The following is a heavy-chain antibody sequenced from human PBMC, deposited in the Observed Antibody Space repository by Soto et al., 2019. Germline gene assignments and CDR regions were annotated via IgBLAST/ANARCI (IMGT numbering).Heavy chain of an antibody. CDR3: ARRYGYAFDI. CDR2: IYYSGST. D-gene: IGHD4-17*01. J-gene: IGHJ3*02. CDR1: GGTISSYY. Sequence: LETLPLTCTVSGGTISSYYWSWIRQPPGKGLEWIGYIYYSGSTNYNPSLKSRVTISVDTSKNQFSLRLSSVTAADTAVYYCARRYGYAFDIWGQGTMLTVSS. V-gene: IGHV4-59*01.